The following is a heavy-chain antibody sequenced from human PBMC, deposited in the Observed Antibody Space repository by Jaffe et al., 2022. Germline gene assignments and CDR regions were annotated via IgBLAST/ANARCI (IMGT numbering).Heavy chain of an antibody. CDR2: IYYSGST. CDR3: ASTIFGVVPYFDY. Sequence: QVQLQESGPGLVKPSETLSLTCTVSGGSISSYYWSWIRQPPGKGLEWIGYIYYSGSTNYNPSLKSRVTISVDTSKNQFSLKLSSVTAADTAVYYCASTIFGVVPYFDYWGQGTLVTVSS. CDR1: GGSISSYY. V-gene: IGHV4-59*01. J-gene: IGHJ4*02. D-gene: IGHD3-3*01.